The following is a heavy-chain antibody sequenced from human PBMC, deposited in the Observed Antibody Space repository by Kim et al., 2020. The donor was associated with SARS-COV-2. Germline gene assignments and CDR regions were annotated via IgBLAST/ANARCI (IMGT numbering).Heavy chain of an antibody. V-gene: IGHV3-9*01. J-gene: IGHJ2*01. Sequence: KGRFTISRDNAKNSLYLQMNSLRAEDTALYYCAKDIWCSSTSCYGGYFDLWGRGTLVTVSS. D-gene: IGHD2-2*01. CDR3: AKDIWCSSTSCYGGYFDL.